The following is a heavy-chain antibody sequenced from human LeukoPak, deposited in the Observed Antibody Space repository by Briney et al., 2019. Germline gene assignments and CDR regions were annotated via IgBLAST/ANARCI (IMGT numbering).Heavy chain of an antibody. CDR1: GFTISNYW. Sequence: GGSLRLSCAASGFTISNYWMSWVSQAPGKGLEWVANIKPDGSAQYYADSVRGRFTISRDSAKNSVFLQMNSLRAEDTAVYHCARPYGIGWSGLEHWGRGTLVTVSS. CDR2: IKPDGSAQ. D-gene: IGHD6-19*01. V-gene: IGHV3-7*01. CDR3: ARPYGIGWSGLEH. J-gene: IGHJ4*02.